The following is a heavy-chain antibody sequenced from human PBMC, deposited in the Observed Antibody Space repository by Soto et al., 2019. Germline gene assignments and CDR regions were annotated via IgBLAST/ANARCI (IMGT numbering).Heavy chain of an antibody. V-gene: IGHV3-30*18. D-gene: IGHD2-15*01. J-gene: IGHJ6*02. CDR1: GFTFSSYG. CDR2: ISYDGSNK. Sequence: QPGGSLRLSCAASGFTFSSYGMHWVSQAPGKGLEWVAVISYDGSNKYYADSVKGRFTISRDNSKNTLYLQMNSLRAEDTAVYYCAKDFSGGSPYGMDVWGQGTTVTVSS. CDR3: AKDFSGGSPYGMDV.